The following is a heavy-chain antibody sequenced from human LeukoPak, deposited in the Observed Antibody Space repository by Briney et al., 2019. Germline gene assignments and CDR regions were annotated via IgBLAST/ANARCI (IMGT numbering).Heavy chain of an antibody. D-gene: IGHD3-22*01. J-gene: IGHJ5*02. V-gene: IGHV4-61*02. CDR2: IYTSGST. CDR1: GGSISSGSYY. Sequence: SQTLSLTCTVSGGSISSGSYYWSWIRQPAGKGLEWIGRIYTSGSTNYNPSLKSRVTISVDTSKNQFSLKLSSGTAADTAVYYCARGYDSSGYYYDNWFDPWGQGTLVTVSS. CDR3: ARGYDSSGYYYDNWFDP.